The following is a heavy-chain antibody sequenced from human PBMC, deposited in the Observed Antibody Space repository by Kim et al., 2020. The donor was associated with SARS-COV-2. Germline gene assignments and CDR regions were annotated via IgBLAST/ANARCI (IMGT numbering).Heavy chain of an antibody. V-gene: IGHV4-39*01. J-gene: IGHJ3*02. D-gene: IGHD3-16*01. Sequence: SETLSLTCTVSGGSISSSSYYWGWIRQPPGKGLEWIGSIYYSGSTYYNPSLKSRVTISVDTSKNQFSLKLSSVTAADTAVYYCTWGRRPGDAFDIWGQGTMVTVSS. CDR3: TWGRRPGDAFDI. CDR1: GGSISSSSYY. CDR2: IYYSGST.